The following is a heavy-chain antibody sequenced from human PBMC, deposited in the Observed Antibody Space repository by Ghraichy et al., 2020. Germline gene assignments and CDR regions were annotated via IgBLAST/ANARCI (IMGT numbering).Heavy chain of an antibody. Sequence: GGSLRLSCAASGFTVSSNYMSWVRQAPGKGLEWVSVIYSGGSTYYADSVKGRFTISRDNSKNTLYLQMNSLRAEDTAVYYCARVGDYTSFYYFDYWGQGTLVTVSS. CDR1: GFTVSSNY. CDR2: IYSGGST. D-gene: IGHD4-17*01. CDR3: ARVGDYTSFYYFDY. V-gene: IGHV3-66*01. J-gene: IGHJ4*02.